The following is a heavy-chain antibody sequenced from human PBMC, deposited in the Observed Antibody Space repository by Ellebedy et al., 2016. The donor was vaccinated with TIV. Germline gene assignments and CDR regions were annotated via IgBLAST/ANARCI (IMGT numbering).Heavy chain of an antibody. Sequence: GGSLRFSXAASGFTVSSNYMSWVRQAPGKGLEWVSVIYSGVGTSYAESVKGRFTISRDNSKNTIYLQMNSLRAEDTDVYYCTRGGDSSHWYEFDHWGQGTLVTVSA. CDR3: TRGGDSSHWYEFDH. CDR1: GFTVSSNY. V-gene: IGHV3-53*01. CDR2: IYSGVGT. D-gene: IGHD6-13*01. J-gene: IGHJ4*02.